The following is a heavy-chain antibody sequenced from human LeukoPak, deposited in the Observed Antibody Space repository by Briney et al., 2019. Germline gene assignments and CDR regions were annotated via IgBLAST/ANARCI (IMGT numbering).Heavy chain of an antibody. CDR1: GGSISSGGYS. V-gene: IGHV4-30-2*01. Sequence: SETLSLTCAVSGGSISSGGYSWSWIRQPPGKGLEWTGYIYHSGSTYYNPSLKSRVTISVDRSKNQFSLKLSSVTAADTAVYYCARGYSSGWGGFDYWGQGTLVTVSS. CDR2: IYHSGST. CDR3: ARGYSSGWGGFDY. D-gene: IGHD6-19*01. J-gene: IGHJ4*02.